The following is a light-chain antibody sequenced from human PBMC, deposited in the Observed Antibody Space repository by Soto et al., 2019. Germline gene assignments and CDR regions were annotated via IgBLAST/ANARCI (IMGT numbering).Light chain of an antibody. CDR2: TAS. CDR3: QQYGNSPRWT. V-gene: IGKV1-39*01. J-gene: IGKJ1*01. Sequence: DIQMTQSPSSLSASLGDRVTITCRASQNISSFLNWYQQKPGKAPKLLIYTASSLQSGVPSRFSGSGSGTDFTLTISSLQPEDFAVYYCQQYGNSPRWTFGQGTKVEIK. CDR1: QNISSF.